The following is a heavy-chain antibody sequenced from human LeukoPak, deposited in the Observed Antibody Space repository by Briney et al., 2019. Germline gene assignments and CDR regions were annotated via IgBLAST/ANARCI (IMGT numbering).Heavy chain of an antibody. V-gene: IGHV3-48*03. D-gene: IGHD6-19*01. CDR2: ISSSGSTI. Sequence: GGSLRLSCAASGFTFSSYEMNWVRQAPGKGLEWVSYISSSGSTIYYADSVKGRFTISRDNAKNSLYLQMNSPRAEDTAVYYCARVRSSSGWENWGQGTLVTVSS. J-gene: IGHJ4*02. CDR1: GFTFSSYE. CDR3: ARVRSSSGWEN.